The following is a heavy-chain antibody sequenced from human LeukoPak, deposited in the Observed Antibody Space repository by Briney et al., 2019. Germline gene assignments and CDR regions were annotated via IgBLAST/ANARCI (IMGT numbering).Heavy chain of an antibody. CDR2: ISSSSNYI. CDR3: ARVGYCSGGSCYSLNWFGP. CDR1: AFSFSTYS. J-gene: IGHJ5*02. Sequence: GGSLRLPCAASAFSFSTYSMNWVRQAPGKGLEWVSSISSSSNYIYYADSVKGRFTISRDNAKNSLYLQMNSLRADDTAVYYCARVGYCSGGSCYSLNWFGPWGQGTLVTVSS. D-gene: IGHD2-15*01. V-gene: IGHV3-21*01.